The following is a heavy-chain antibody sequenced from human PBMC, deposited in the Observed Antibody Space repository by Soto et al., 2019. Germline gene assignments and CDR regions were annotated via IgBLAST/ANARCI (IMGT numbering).Heavy chain of an antibody. CDR1: GFTFSSYW. V-gene: IGHV3-74*01. Sequence: VGSLRLSCAASGFTFSSYWMHWVRQAPGKGLVWVSRINSGGSSASYADSVKGRFTISRDNAKNTLYLQMNSLRAEDTAVYYCARDVVVVVAATSYYYGMDVWGQGTTVTVSS. D-gene: IGHD2-15*01. CDR2: INSGGSSA. CDR3: ARDVVVVVAATSYYYGMDV. J-gene: IGHJ6*02.